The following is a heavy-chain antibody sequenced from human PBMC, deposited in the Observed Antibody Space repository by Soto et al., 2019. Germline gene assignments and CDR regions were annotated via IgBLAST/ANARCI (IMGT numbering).Heavy chain of an antibody. CDR1: GGTFSSYA. CDR3: ARARGTMVRGVTRAANYYYGMDV. V-gene: IGHV1-69*06. CDR2: IIPIFGTA. Sequence: SVKVSCKASGGTFSSYAISWVRQAPGQGLEWMGGIIPIFGTANYAQKFQGRVTITADKSTSTAYMELSSLRSEDTAVYYCARARGTMVRGVTRAANYYYGMDVWGQGTTGTV. J-gene: IGHJ6*02. D-gene: IGHD3-10*01.